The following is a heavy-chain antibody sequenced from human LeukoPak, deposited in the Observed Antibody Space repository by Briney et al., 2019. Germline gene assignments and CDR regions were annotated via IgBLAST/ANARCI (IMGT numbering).Heavy chain of an antibody. CDR2: IWYDGSNK. D-gene: IGHD6-13*01. CDR1: GFTFSSYG. J-gene: IGHJ3*02. Sequence: GGSLRLSCAASGFTFSSYGMHWVRQAPGKGLEWVAVIWYDGSNKYYADSVKGRFTISRDNSKNTLYLQMNSLRAEDTAVYYCATPQYWLAAAGTRSAEYAFDIWGQGTMVTVSS. CDR3: ATPQYWLAAAGTRSAEYAFDI. V-gene: IGHV3-33*01.